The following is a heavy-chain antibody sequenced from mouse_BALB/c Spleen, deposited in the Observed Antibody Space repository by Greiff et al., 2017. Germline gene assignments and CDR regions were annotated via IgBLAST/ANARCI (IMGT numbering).Heavy chain of an antibody. Sequence: EVQLVETGGGLVQPKGSLKLSCAASGFTFNTNAMNWVRQAPGKGLEWVARIRSKSNNYATYYADSVKDRFTISRDDSQSMLYLQMNNLKTEDTAMYYCERGNAWFAYWGQGTLVTVSA. CDR1: GFTFNTNA. CDR3: ERGNAWFAY. V-gene: IGHV10S3*01. J-gene: IGHJ3*01. CDR2: IRSKSNNYAT.